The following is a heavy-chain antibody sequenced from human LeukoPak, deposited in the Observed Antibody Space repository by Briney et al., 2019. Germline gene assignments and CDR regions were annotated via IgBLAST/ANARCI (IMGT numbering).Heavy chain of an antibody. V-gene: IGHV4-31*03. CDR3: ARENWNYFDY. Sequence: SQTLSLTCTVSGGSISSGGYYWSWIRQHPGTGLEWIGYIYYSGSTYYNPSLKSRVTISVDTSKNQFSLKLSSVTAADTAVCYCARENWNYFDYWGQGTLVTVSS. CDR1: GGSISSGGYY. J-gene: IGHJ4*02. CDR2: IYYSGST. D-gene: IGHD1-1*01.